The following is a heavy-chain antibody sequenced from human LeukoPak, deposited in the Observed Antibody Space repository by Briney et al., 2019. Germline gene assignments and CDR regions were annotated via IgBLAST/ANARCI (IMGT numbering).Heavy chain of an antibody. CDR1: GLTFRSYA. CDR2: ISGSGGST. CDR3: VRGLKSWFVTGSTLDF. J-gene: IGHJ4*02. V-gene: IGHV3-23*01. D-gene: IGHD2-21*02. Sequence: GGSLRLSCAASGLTFRSYAMNWVRQAPGKGLEWVSAISGSGGSTYYADSVKGRFAISRDNSKDTLYLQMNSLRAEDTAVYYCVRGLKSWFVTGSTLDFWGQGTLVTVSS.